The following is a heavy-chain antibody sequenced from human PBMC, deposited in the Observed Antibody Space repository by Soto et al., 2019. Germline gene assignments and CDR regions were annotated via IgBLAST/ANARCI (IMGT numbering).Heavy chain of an antibody. CDR2: IXNXGXXX. CDR1: GFAFSSYA. Sequence: GALRLSWEAAGFAFSSYAMHWVRQAPGKGMXWVAXIXNXGXXXDXXXXVKGRFTVSRDNSINTLYLQMNSLRAEDTAVYYCVSLGWGKAFDYWGLGKLLTVSS. V-gene: IGHV3-30*04. J-gene: IGHJ4*02. D-gene: IGHD7-27*01. CDR3: VSLGWGKAFDY.